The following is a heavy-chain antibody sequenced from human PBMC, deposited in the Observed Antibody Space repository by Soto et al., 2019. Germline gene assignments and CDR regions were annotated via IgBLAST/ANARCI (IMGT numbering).Heavy chain of an antibody. V-gene: IGHV3-48*03. J-gene: IGHJ6*02. CDR3: ARDSRTPTNYYDSSGYYWSSGYYYGMDV. D-gene: IGHD3-22*01. CDR1: GFTFSSYE. Sequence: GGSLRLSCAASGFTFSSYEMNWVRQAPGKGLEWVSYISSSGSTIYYADSVKGRFTISRDNAKNSLYLQMNSLRAEGTAVYYCARDSRTPTNYYDSSGYYWSSGYYYGMDVWGQGTTVTVSS. CDR2: ISSSGSTI.